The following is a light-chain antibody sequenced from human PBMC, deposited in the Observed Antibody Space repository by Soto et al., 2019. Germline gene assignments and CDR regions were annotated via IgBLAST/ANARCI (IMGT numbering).Light chain of an antibody. CDR2: SND. CDR3: ASWDDRLNGDV. CDR1: SSNIASNT. V-gene: IGLV1-44*01. Sequence: QSVLTQPPSASGTPGQRVTVSCSGSSSNIASNTVNWYQQLPGTAPKLLIYSNDQRPSGVPDRFSASKSGTSASLAISGLQSEDEADYYCASWDDRLNGDVFGTATKVTVL. J-gene: IGLJ1*01.